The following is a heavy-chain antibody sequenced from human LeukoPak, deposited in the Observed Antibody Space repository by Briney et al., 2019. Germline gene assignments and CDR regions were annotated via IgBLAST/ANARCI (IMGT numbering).Heavy chain of an antibody. D-gene: IGHD5-18*01. Sequence: ASVKVSCKASGYTFTSYGISWVRQAPGQGLEWMGWISAYNGNPNYAQKLQGRVTMTTDTSTSTAYMELRSLSSDDTAVYYCARDRYLRYSYGGGDFDYWGQGTLVTVSS. CDR1: GYTFTSYG. CDR3: ARDRYLRYSYGGGDFDY. V-gene: IGHV1-18*01. J-gene: IGHJ4*02. CDR2: ISAYNGNP.